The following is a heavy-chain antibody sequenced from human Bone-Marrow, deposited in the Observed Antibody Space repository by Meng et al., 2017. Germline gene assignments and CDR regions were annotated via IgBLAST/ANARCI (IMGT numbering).Heavy chain of an antibody. Sequence: SGPTLVKPTETLTLTCTVSGFSLSNARMGVSWIRQPPGKALEWLAHIFSNDEKSYSTSLKSRLTITKDTSKNQVVLTMTNMDPVDTATYYCAHRSHWLGMTFDIWGQGTMVTVSS. CDR1: GFSLSNARMG. D-gene: IGHD3-9*01. V-gene: IGHV2-26*01. CDR3: AHRSHWLGMTFDI. J-gene: IGHJ3*02. CDR2: IFSNDEK.